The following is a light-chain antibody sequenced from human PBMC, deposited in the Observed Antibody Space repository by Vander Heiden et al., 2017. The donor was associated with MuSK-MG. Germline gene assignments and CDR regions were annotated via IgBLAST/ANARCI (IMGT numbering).Light chain of an antibody. J-gene: IGKJ4*01. CDR1: QSITRY. Sequence: DIQMTQSPSSLSASVGDRVTITCRASQSITRYLNWYQQKPGKAPKLLIYDASSLQSRVPSRFSGSGSGTDFTLTISSLQPEDFATYYCQQTDIAPRTFGGGTKVEIK. V-gene: IGKV1-39*01. CDR3: QQTDIAPRT. CDR2: DAS.